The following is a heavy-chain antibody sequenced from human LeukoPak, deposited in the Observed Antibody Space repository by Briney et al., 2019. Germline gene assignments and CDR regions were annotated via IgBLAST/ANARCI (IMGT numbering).Heavy chain of an antibody. Sequence: PGGSLRLSCAASGFTFTSYWMNWVRQAPGKGLEWGANIKEDGSEKYYVDSVKGRFTISRDNAKNSVYLQMNSLRAEDTAVYYCARDNGFWGQGTLVTVSS. V-gene: IGHV3-7*03. D-gene: IGHD2-8*01. CDR1: GFTFTSYW. J-gene: IGHJ4*02. CDR2: IKEDGSEK. CDR3: ARDNGF.